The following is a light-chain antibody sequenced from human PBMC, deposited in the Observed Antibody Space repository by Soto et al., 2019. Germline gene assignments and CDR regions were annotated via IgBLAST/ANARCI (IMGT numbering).Light chain of an antibody. J-gene: IGLJ3*02. V-gene: IGLV3-21*04. CDR3: QLWNSSSDQGV. CDR2: YDS. Sequence: SYELTQPPSVSVAPEKTATITCGGDNIGINAVHWYQQKPGQAPLLVVYYDSDRPSGIPERFSGSTSGNTATLTISRVEAGDEAHYYCQLWNSSSDQGVFGGGTKLTVL. CDR1: NIGINA.